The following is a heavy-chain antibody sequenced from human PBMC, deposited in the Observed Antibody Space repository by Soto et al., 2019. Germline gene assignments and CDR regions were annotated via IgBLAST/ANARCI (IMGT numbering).Heavy chain of an antibody. CDR1: GGSISSGHYP. CDR3: ARGTHYYDFWSGHQGYYYYYGMDV. CDR2: IYPGGNT. V-gene: IGHV4-30-2*01. Sequence: SETLSLTCVVCGGSISSGHYPWTWIRQPPGKGLEWIGYIYPGGNTYYSPSPKSRVTIALDTCKSLVSLRLNSVTAADTAVYYCARGTHYYDFWSGHQGYYYYYGMDVWGQGTTVTVSS. D-gene: IGHD3-3*01. J-gene: IGHJ6*02.